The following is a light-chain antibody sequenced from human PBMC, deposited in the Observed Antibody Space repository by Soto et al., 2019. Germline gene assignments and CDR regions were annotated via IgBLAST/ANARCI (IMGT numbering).Light chain of an antibody. Sequence: DIVLTQSPGTLYLTPGERAALFCRAIQSLNSSYLAWYQQKPGQAPRLLIYDASSRATGIPARFSGSGSGTDFTLTISRLEPEDSAVYYCQQYGSSPPITFGQGTRLE. CDR2: DAS. CDR1: QSLNSSY. J-gene: IGKJ5*01. CDR3: QQYGSSPPIT. V-gene: IGKV3-20*01.